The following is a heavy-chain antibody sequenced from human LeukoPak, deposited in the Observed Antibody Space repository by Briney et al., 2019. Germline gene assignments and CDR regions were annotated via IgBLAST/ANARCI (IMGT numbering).Heavy chain of an antibody. CDR3: ARDRGWYVDY. CDR1: GGSISSYY. Sequence: ASETLSLTCTVSGGSISSYYWSWIRQPPGKGLEWIGYIYYSGSTNYNPSLKSRVTISVDTSKNQFSLKLSSVTAADTAVYYCARDRGWYVDYWGQGTLVTVSS. V-gene: IGHV4-59*01. D-gene: IGHD6-19*01. CDR2: IYYSGST. J-gene: IGHJ4*02.